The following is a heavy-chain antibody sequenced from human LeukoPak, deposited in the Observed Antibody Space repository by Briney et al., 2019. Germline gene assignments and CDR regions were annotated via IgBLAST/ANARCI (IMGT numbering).Heavy chain of an antibody. J-gene: IGHJ4*02. Sequence: SETLSLTCTVSGGSISSSSYYWGWIRQPPGKGLEWIGGIYYSGSTYYNPSLKSRVTISVDTSKDQFSLKLSSVTAADTAVYYCARQERWELGEYYFDYWGQGTLVTVSS. CDR2: IYYSGST. CDR1: GGSISSSSYY. V-gene: IGHV4-39*01. D-gene: IGHD1-26*01. CDR3: ARQERWELGEYYFDY.